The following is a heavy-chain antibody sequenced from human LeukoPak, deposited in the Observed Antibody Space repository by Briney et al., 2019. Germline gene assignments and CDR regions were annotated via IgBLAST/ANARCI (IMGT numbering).Heavy chain of an antibody. V-gene: IGHV3-23*01. Sequence: GGSLRLSCAASGFTFSSYAMSWVRQAPGKGLEWVSAISGSGGSTYYADSVKGRFTIPRDNPKNTLYLQMNSLRAEDTAVYYCAKDHIGYCSSTSCYTVPFDYWGQGTLVTVSS. CDR3: AKDHIGYCSSTSCYTVPFDY. J-gene: IGHJ4*02. CDR1: GFTFSSYA. D-gene: IGHD2-2*02. CDR2: ISGSGGST.